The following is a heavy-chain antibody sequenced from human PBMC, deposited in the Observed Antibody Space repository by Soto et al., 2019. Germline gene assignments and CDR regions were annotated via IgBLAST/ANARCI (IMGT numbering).Heavy chain of an antibody. CDR1: GFTFGDYA. Sequence: GASLRLSCTASGFTFGDYAMSWVRQAPGKGLDWVGFIRSKAYGGTTEYAASVKGRFTISRDDSKSIAYLQMNSLKTEDTAVYYCTRGRGEYSSGWSPSVFSEDYWGQGTLVTVSS. D-gene: IGHD6-19*01. J-gene: IGHJ4*02. CDR3: TRGRGEYSSGWSPSVFSEDY. V-gene: IGHV3-49*04. CDR2: IRSKAYGGTT.